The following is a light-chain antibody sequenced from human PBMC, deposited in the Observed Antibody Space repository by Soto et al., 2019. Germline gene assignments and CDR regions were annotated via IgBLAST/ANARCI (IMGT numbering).Light chain of an antibody. J-gene: IGKJ5*01. CDR3: QQYIKWPIT. CDR2: DAS. CDR1: QSVSSN. Sequence: EIVMTQSPGTLSVSPGERATLSCRASQSVSSNLAWYQQKPGQAPRLLISDASTRATGIPARFSGSGSGTEFTLNVSSLQSEDFAVYYCQQYIKWPITFGQGTRLEIK. V-gene: IGKV3-15*01.